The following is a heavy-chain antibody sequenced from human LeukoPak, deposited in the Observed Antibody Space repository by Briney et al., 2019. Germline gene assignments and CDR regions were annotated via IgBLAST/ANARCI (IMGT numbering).Heavy chain of an antibody. CDR3: GRGGDGDYSNDDFDY. Sequence: TLSLTCSVYCGSFISYYWSWILQQPAKGVEWIVGVNHSGSTNYNQSLKSRVPISVDTSKSQFSLKLSSVTAADTAVYYCGRGGDGDYSNDDFDYWGEGTVVTVST. CDR1: CGSFISYY. D-gene: IGHD4-11*01. V-gene: IGHV4-34*01. J-gene: IGHJ4*02. CDR2: VNHSGST.